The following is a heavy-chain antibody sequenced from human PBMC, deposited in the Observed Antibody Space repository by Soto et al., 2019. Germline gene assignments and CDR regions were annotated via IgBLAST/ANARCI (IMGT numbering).Heavy chain of an antibody. V-gene: IGHV4-4*07. CDR3: ARGPYSSGWYVVDY. J-gene: IGHJ4*02. Sequence: SETLSLTCTVSGASIIAYACIWIRHPAGKGLEWIGRLYSSGNTNYNPSFKSRLTMSADTSKNQFSLKLSSVTAADTAVYYCARGPYSSGWYVVDYWGQGTLVTVSS. D-gene: IGHD6-19*01. CDR1: GASIIAYA. CDR2: LYSSGNT.